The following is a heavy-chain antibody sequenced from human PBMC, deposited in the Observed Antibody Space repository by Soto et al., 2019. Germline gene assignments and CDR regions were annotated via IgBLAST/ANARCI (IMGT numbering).Heavy chain of an antibody. CDR2: INPNSGGT. J-gene: IGHJ5*02. Sequence: GASVKVSCKASGYTFTSYGISWVRQAPGQGLEWMGWINPNSGGTNYAQKFQGWVTMTRDTSISTAYMELSRLRSDDTAVYYCARGRGGGTRPYFTVMRNWFDPWGQGTLVTVSS. V-gene: IGHV1-2*04. D-gene: IGHD3-10*01. CDR3: ARGRGGGTRPYFTVMRNWFDP. CDR1: GYTFTSYG.